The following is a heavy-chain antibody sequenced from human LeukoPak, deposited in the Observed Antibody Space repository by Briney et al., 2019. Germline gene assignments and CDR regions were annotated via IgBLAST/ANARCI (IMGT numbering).Heavy chain of an antibody. CDR2: INPSGGST. V-gene: IGHV1-46*01. CDR3: ARVSGAYRYRGFDY. Sequence: ASVKVSCKASGGTFSSYAISWVRQAPGQGLEWMGIINPSGGSTSYAQKFQGRVTMTRDMSTSTVYMELSSLRSEDTAVYYCARVSGAYRYRGFDYWGQGTLVTVSS. CDR1: GGTFSSYA. J-gene: IGHJ4*02. D-gene: IGHD1-26*01.